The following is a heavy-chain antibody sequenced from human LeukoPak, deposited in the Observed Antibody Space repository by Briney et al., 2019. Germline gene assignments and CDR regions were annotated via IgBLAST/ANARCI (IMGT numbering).Heavy chain of an antibody. CDR2: ISSSSSTT. D-gene: IGHD2-15*01. V-gene: IGHV3-48*01. CDR3: ARDSYCSGGSCYSMSLNWFDP. J-gene: IGHJ5*02. Sequence: GGSLKLSCEASGFTFSSYSMNWVRQAPGKGLEWVSYISSSSSTTYFADSVKGRFTISRDNAKNSLYLQMNSLRAEDTAVYYCARDSYCSGGSCYSMSLNWFDPWGQGTLVTVSS. CDR1: GFTFSSYS.